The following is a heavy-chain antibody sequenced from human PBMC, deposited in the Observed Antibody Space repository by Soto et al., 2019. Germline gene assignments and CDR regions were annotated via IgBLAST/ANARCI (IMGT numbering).Heavy chain of an antibody. CDR1: AGTFDSYT. CDR3: ATNYGSGSTHCDH. D-gene: IGHD3-10*01. J-gene: IGHJ4*01. CDR2: IIPMLRMA. Sequence: QVQLVQSGAEVKKPGSSVKVSCSASAGTFDSYTISWVRQVPGQGLEWMGRIIPMLRMANFAQNFQGRVTMNADESTSTAYMVLSSLRSEDTAVYFCATNYGSGSTHCDHWGHGTPCTVTS. V-gene: IGHV1-69*02.